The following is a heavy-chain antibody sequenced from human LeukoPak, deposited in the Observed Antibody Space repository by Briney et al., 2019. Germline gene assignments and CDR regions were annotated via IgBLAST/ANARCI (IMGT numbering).Heavy chain of an antibody. J-gene: IGHJ4*02. D-gene: IGHD3-10*01. V-gene: IGHV3-23*01. Sequence: PGGTLRLSCAASGFTFSSYGMSWVRQAPGKGLEWASAISGSGGSTYYADSVKGRFTISRDNSKNTLYLQMNSLRAEDTAVYYCATLYGSGSYYSPGFDYWGQGTLVTVSS. CDR1: GFTFSSYG. CDR2: ISGSGGST. CDR3: ATLYGSGSYYSPGFDY.